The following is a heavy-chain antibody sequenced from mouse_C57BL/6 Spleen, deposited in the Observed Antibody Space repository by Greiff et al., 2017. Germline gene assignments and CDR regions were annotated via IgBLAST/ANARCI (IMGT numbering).Heavy chain of an antibody. V-gene: IGHV5-4*01. CDR1: GFTFSSYA. CDR2: ISDGGSYT. CDR3: ARALYYGDYAMDY. J-gene: IGHJ4*01. Sequence: EVQRVESGGGLVKPGGSLKLSCAASGFTFSSYAMSWVRQTPEKRLEWVATISDGGSYTYYPDNVKGRFTISRDNAKNNLYLQMSHLKSEDTAMYYCARALYYGDYAMDYWGQGTSVTVSS. D-gene: IGHD1-1*01.